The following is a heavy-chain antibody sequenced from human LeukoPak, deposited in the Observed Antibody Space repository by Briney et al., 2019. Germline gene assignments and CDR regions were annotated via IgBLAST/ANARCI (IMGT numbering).Heavy chain of an antibody. D-gene: IGHD5-24*01. CDR3: ATEMSTIRAAFDI. V-gene: IGHV4-59*12. Sequence: SETLSLTCTVSGGSISSYYWSWIRQPPGKGLEWIGEINHGGSTNYNPSLKSRVTISVDTSKNQFSLKLSSVTATDTAVYYCATEMSTIRAAFDIWGQGTMVTVSS. J-gene: IGHJ3*02. CDR2: INHGGST. CDR1: GGSISSYY.